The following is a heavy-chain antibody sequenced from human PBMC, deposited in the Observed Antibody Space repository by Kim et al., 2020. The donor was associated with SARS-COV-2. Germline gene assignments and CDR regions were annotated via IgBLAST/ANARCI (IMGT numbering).Heavy chain of an antibody. CDR2: INSYSGDT. Sequence: ASVKVSCTASGYTFTDYYLHWVRQAPGQGLEWMGWINSYSGDTKTAQKFQGRVTMTRDTSITTVYMELRRLRFDDTAMYFCARVEFGYNSGSLDQWGQG. CDR1: GYTFTDYY. D-gene: IGHD6-19*01. V-gene: IGHV1-2*02. J-gene: IGHJ4*02. CDR3: ARVEFGYNSGSLDQ.